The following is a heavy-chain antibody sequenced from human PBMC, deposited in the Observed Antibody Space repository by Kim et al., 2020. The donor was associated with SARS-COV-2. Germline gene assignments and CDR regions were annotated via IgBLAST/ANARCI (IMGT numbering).Heavy chain of an antibody. D-gene: IGHD6-13*01. CDR3: ARDRPHVAAAGDFDS. Sequence: SVKGRVTISRDNAKNSLYLKMNSLRAEDTAVYYCARDRPHVAAAGDFDSWGQGTLVTVSS. J-gene: IGHJ4*02. V-gene: IGHV3-21*01.